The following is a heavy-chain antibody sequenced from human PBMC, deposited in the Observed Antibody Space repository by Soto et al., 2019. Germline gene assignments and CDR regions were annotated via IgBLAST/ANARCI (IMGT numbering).Heavy chain of an antibody. Sequence: EVPLVESGGALVQPGGSLRLSCVASGFTFSDYCMTWVRQAPGKGLEWVANMKADGSEKNYVDSVKGRFTISRDNAHNSLSLQMNSLTAEDTGIYYCARGRAVAVWGQGTVVIVSS. V-gene: IGHV3-7*02. CDR2: MKADGSEK. CDR3: ARGRAVAV. D-gene: IGHD6-19*01. J-gene: IGHJ4*02. CDR1: GFTFSDYC.